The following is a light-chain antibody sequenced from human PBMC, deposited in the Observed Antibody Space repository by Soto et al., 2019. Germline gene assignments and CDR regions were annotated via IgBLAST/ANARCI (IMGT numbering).Light chain of an antibody. CDR2: GAS. CDR1: QSVGSNS. Sequence: EFVLTQXXXTLSLSPGERATLSCRASQSVGSNSLAWYQQKPGQAPRILIYGASTRATGIPDRFSGSGSGTDFTLTISRLEPEDFAVYYCQQYGTSPPLTFGGGTKVEIK. CDR3: QQYGTSPPLT. J-gene: IGKJ4*01. V-gene: IGKV3-20*01.